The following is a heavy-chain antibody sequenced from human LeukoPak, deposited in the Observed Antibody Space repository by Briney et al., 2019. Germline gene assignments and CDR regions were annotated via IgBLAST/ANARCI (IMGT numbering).Heavy chain of an antibody. V-gene: IGHV3-49*03. CDR3: TRDRGAYNLYDY. CDR2: IRSKAYGETA. D-gene: IGHD1-1*01. Sequence: GGSLRLSCTGSGFTFGDYAMSWFRQAPGKGLEWVGFIRSKAYGETADYAASVKGRFTISRDDSKAIAYLQMNSLKTEDTAVYHCTRDRGAYNLYDYWGQGTLVTVSS. J-gene: IGHJ4*02. CDR1: GFTFGDYA.